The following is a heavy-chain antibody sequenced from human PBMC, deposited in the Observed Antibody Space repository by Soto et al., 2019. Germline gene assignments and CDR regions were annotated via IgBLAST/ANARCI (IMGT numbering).Heavy chain of an antibody. CDR3: ARAPSPYSHFDY. J-gene: IGHJ4*02. CDR2: IYYSGST. CDR1: GGSISSYY. Sequence: PSETLSLTCTVSGGSISSYYWSWIRQPPGKGLEWIGYIYYSGSTNYNPSLKSRVTISVDTSKNQFSLKLSSVTAADTAVYYCARAPSPYSHFDYWGQGTLVTVSS. D-gene: IGHD2-21*01. V-gene: IGHV4-59*01.